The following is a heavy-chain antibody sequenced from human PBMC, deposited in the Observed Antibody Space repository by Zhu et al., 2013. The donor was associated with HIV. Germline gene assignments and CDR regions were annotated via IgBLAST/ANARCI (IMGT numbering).Heavy chain of an antibody. J-gene: IGHJ3*02. CDR1: GYTFTSSG. V-gene: IGHV1-18*01. CDR3: ARVLNSGSLSAFDI. CDR2: ISDYNGNT. D-gene: IGHD1-26*01. Sequence: QVQLVQSGGEVKQPGASVKVSCKASGYTFTSSGISWVRQAPGQGLEWMGWISDYNGNTKYAQKLQGRVTMTTDTSTSTAYMELRSLRSDDTAVYYCARVLNSGSLSAFDIWGQGTMVTVSS.